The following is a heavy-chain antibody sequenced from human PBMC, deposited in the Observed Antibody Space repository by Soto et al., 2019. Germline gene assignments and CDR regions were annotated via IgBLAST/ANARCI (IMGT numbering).Heavy chain of an antibody. D-gene: IGHD6-6*01. CDR1: GGSFSGYY. V-gene: IGHV4-34*01. Sequence: ASETLSLTCAVYGGSFSGYYWSWIRQPPGKGLERIREINHSGSTNYNPYLKSRDTKSEDTTKKQFYLKLSSVTAADTAVYYCARGVAARLYYYYMDVWGKGTTVT. J-gene: IGHJ6*03. CDR3: ARGVAARLYYYYMDV. CDR2: INHSGST.